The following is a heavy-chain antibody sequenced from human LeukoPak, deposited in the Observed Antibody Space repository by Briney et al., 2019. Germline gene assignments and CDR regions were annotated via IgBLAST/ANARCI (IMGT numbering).Heavy chain of an antibody. CDR3: ARQPPDTASFDY. J-gene: IGHJ4*02. CDR2: IDYNGGT. D-gene: IGHD3-22*01. Sequence: PSETLSLTCTVSGGSIRSYYWSWIRQPPGKGLEWIGYIDYNGGTNYNPSLKSRVTISVDTSKNQVSLKLSYVTAADTAVYFCARQPPDTASFDYWGQGTLVTVSS. V-gene: IGHV4-59*01. CDR1: GGSIRSYY.